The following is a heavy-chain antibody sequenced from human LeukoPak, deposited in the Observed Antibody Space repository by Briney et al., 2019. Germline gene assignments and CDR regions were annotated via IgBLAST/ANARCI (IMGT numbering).Heavy chain of an antibody. CDR1: GFSFSSYA. CDR2: ISYDGSIK. J-gene: IGHJ4*02. CDR3: ARGGGYSSSPVDY. V-gene: IGHV3-30*04. Sequence: GGSLRLSCAASGFSFSSYAIHWVRQAPGKGLEWVAVISYDGSIKYYADSVKGRFTISRDNSKNTLYLQMNSLRAEDTAVYYCARGGGYSSSPVDYWGQGTLVTVSS. D-gene: IGHD6-6*01.